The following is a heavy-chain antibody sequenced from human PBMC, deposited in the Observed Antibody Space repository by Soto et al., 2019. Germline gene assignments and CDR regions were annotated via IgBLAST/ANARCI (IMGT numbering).Heavy chain of an antibody. CDR1: GFTFSDYY. CDR2: ISSSGSTI. V-gene: IGHV3-11*01. J-gene: IGHJ3*02. Sequence: GGSLRFSCAASGFTFSDYYMSWIRQAPGKGLEWVSYISSSGSTIYYADSVKGRFTISRDNAKNSLYLQMNSLRAEDTAVYYCARERYYDYIWGSYRRDAFDIWGQGTMVTVSS. CDR3: ARERYYDYIWGSYRRDAFDI. D-gene: IGHD3-16*02.